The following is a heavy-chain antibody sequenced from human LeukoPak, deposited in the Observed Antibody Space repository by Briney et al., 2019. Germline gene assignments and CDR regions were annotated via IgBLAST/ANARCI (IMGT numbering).Heavy chain of an antibody. D-gene: IGHD3-10*01. Sequence: GGSLRLSCAASGFTFSSYGMHWVRQAPGKGLEWVAFIRYDGSNKYYADSVEGRFTISRDNSKNTLYLQMNSLRAEDTAVYYCAKDLSVLLWFGELSPFDYWGQGTLVTVSS. CDR2: IRYDGSNK. CDR1: GFTFSSYG. V-gene: IGHV3-30*02. CDR3: AKDLSVLLWFGELSPFDY. J-gene: IGHJ4*02.